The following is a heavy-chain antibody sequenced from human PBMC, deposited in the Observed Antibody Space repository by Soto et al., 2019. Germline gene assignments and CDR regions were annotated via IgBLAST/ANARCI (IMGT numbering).Heavy chain of an antibody. D-gene: IGHD3-10*01. CDR3: ANPSGYYFGLGSHDEASDM. J-gene: IGHJ6*01. V-gene: IGHV3-23*01. Sequence: EVQLLESGGGLVQPGGSLRLSCEASGFHFSTYGMSWLRQAPGKGLEWVSSIPRSGANTYYADSVKGRFTISRDNSKKTLYLQMNSLRAEDTAVYYCANPSGYYFGLGSHDEASDMWGQGTGVPV. CDR2: IPRSGANT. CDR1: GFHFSTYG.